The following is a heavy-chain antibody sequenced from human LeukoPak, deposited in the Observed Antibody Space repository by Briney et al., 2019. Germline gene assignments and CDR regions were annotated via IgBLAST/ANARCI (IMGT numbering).Heavy chain of an antibody. D-gene: IGHD3-22*01. CDR1: GGSFSGYY. Sequence: SETLSLTCAVYGGSFSGYYWSWIRQPPGKGLEWIGEINHSGSTNYNPSLKSRVTISVDTSKNQFSLKLSSVTAADMAVYYCARGRWLFLGAVFPNWGQGTLVTVSS. V-gene: IGHV4-34*01. CDR3: ARGRWLFLGAVFPN. CDR2: INHSGST. J-gene: IGHJ4*02.